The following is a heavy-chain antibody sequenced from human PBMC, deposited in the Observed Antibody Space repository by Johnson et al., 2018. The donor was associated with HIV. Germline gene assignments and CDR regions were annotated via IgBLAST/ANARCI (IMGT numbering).Heavy chain of an antibody. J-gene: IGHJ3*02. V-gene: IGHV3-30*04. D-gene: IGHD3-10*01. CDR3: AKDSPGEGDAFDI. CDR2: ISYDGSNK. CDR1: GFTFNNYA. Sequence: LVESGGGVVRPGKSLRLSCAASGFTFNNYAMHWVRQAPGKGLEWVAVISYDGSNKYYADSVKGRFTISRDNSKNTLYLQMNSLRAEDTAVYYCAKDSPGEGDAFDIWGQGTMVTVSS.